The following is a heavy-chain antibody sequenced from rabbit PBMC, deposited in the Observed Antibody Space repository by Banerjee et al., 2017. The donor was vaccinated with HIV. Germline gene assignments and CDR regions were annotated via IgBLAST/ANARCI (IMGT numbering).Heavy chain of an antibody. V-gene: IGHV1S47*01. D-gene: IGHD6-1*01. CDR3: VRRISDAYDL. Sequence: QEQLEESGGGLVKPEGSLTLSCKASGIDFSRCGISWVRQAPGKGLEWIACINTSSGNTVYATWAKGRFTISKDNAQNTVFLQMTSLTAADTATYFCVRRISDAYDLWGQGTLVTVS. CDR1: GIDFSRCG. J-gene: IGHJ3*01. CDR2: INTSSGNT.